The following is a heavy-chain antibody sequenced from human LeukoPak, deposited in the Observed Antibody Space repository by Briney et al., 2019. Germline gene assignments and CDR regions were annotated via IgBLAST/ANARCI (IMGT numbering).Heavy chain of an antibody. CDR3: ARFGLGKHMEVAGIPFDI. V-gene: IGHV1-18*01. J-gene: IGHJ3*02. Sequence: AGVKVSRQASGYSFIRNVISWVRQAPGQGVEWMGWTNAYNGKTNYAQKLQGRVTMTTDTSTSTASMELRSLRSDDTAVYYWARFGLGKHMEVAGIPFDIWGQGTMVTVSS. D-gene: IGHD6-19*01. CDR2: TNAYNGKT. CDR1: GYSFIRNV.